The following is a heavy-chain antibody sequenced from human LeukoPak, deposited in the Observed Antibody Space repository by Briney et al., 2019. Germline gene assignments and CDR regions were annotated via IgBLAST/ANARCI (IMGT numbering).Heavy chain of an antibody. D-gene: IGHD2-15*01. J-gene: IGHJ5*02. CDR3: AREYCSGGSCYPHP. V-gene: IGHV5-10-1*01. Sequence: KVSCKASGGTFSSYAISWVRQMPGKGLEWMGRIDPSDSYTNYSPSFQGHVTISADKSSSTAYLQWSSLKASDTAMYYCAREYCSGGSCYPHPWGQGTLVTVSS. CDR2: IDPSDSYT. CDR1: GGTFSSYA.